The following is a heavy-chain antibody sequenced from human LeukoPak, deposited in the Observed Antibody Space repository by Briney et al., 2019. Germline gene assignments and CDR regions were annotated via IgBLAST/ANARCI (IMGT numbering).Heavy chain of an antibody. D-gene: IGHD5-18*01. CDR1: GGSISSYY. Sequence: SETLSLTCTVSGGSISSYYWSWIRQPPGKGLEWIGYIYYSGSTNYKPSLKSRVTISVDTSKNQFSLKLSSVTAADTAVYYCARHVEDGYSYENRFDYWGQGTLVTVSS. CDR3: ARHVEDGYSYENRFDY. J-gene: IGHJ4*02. CDR2: IYYSGST. V-gene: IGHV4-59*08.